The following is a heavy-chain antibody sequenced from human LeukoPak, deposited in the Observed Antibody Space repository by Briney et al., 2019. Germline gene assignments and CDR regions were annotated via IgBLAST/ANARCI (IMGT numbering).Heavy chain of an antibody. CDR2: IRYDGSNK. J-gene: IGHJ4*02. D-gene: IGHD3-22*01. CDR1: GFTFSRYG. Sequence: PGGSLRLSCAASGFTFSRYGMHWVRQAPGKGLEWVAFIRYDGSNKYYADSVKGRFTISRDNSKNTLYLQMNSLRAEDTAVYYCAKTMSPYYYDSSGFWGQGTLVTVSS. CDR3: AKTMSPYYYDSSGF. V-gene: IGHV3-30*02.